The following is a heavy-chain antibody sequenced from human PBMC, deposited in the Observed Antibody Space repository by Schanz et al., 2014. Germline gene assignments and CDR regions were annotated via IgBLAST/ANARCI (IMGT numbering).Heavy chain of an antibody. CDR2: INSVGSNT. CDR3: ARKMKLGVYGGKGHDSLDI. CDR1: GFTFSTHA. V-gene: IGHV3-74*02. Sequence: VHLLESGGGLVEPGGSLRLSCAASGFTFSTHAMNWVRQDPGKGLVWVARINSVGSNTDYADSVTGRFTISRDNAKNTLYLQMNTLRAEDTAVYYCARKMKLGVYGGKGHDSLDIWGQGTMVTVSS. D-gene: IGHD4-17*01. J-gene: IGHJ3*02.